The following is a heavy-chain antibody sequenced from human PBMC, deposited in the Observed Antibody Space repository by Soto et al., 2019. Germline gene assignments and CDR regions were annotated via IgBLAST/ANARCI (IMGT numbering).Heavy chain of an antibody. D-gene: IGHD3-3*01. V-gene: IGHV1-69*13. Sequence: SVKVSCKASGGTFSSYAISWVRQAPGQGLEWMGGIIPIFGTANYAQKFQGRVTITADESTSTAYMELSSLRTEDPAVDYCAKRPKDGGVGPQGWFDPWGQGTLVTVSS. CDR1: GGTFSSYA. CDR2: IIPIFGTA. J-gene: IGHJ5*02. CDR3: AKRPKDGGVGPQGWFDP.